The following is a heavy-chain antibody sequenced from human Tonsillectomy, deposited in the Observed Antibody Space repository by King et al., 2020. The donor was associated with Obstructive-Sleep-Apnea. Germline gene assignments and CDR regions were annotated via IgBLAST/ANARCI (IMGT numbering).Heavy chain of an antibody. V-gene: IGHV3-30*04. CDR1: GFTFSTYA. D-gene: IGHD2-15*01. Sequence: VQLVQSGGGVVQPGRSLRLSCAASGFTFSTYALHWGRQAPGKGLEWVSLISFDGTNKYYADSVKGRFTISRDNSKNTLYLQMNSLRAEDTAMYYCAKSSGGLMRVDWFDPWGQGTLVTVSS. CDR2: ISFDGTNK. J-gene: IGHJ5*02. CDR3: AKSSGGLMRVDWFDP.